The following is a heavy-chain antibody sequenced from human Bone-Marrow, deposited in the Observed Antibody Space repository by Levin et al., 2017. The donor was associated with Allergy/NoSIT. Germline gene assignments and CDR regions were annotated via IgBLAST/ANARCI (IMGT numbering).Heavy chain of an antibody. CDR2: INPSGGST. CDR1: GYTFTSYY. Sequence: GESLKISCKASGYTFTSYYMHWVRQAPGQGLEWMGIINPSGGSTSYAQKFQGRVTMTRDTSTSTVYMELSSLRSEDTAVYYCARPYRSGSYYNARGYFDYWGQGTLVTVSS. J-gene: IGHJ4*02. CDR3: ARPYRSGSYYNARGYFDY. D-gene: IGHD3-10*01. V-gene: IGHV1-46*03.